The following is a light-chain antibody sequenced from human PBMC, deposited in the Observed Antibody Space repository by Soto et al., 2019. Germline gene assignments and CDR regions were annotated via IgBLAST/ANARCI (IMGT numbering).Light chain of an antibody. CDR2: GSD. CDR3: QSYDSNLSEV. V-gene: IGLV1-40*01. Sequence: QSVLTQPPSVPGAPGQTVTISCTGSGSNIGAGYGVQWYQQLPGTAPRLLIYGSDDRPSGVPDRFSASVSGNSASLAITGLQTEDEAVYYCQSYDSNLSEVFGPGTKVIVL. J-gene: IGLJ1*01. CDR1: GSNIGAGYG.